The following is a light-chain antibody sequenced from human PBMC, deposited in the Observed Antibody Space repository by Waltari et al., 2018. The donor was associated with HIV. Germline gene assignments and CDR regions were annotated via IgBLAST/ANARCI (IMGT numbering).Light chain of an antibody. J-gene: IGLJ1*01. Sequence: QSALTQPASVSGSPGQSITISCTGTSSDIGGPNYVSWYQQHPGQAPQLMIYEVSNRPSGVSNRFSGSKSGNSASLTISGLQPEDESAYYCGSYTTSSTPYVFGTGTTVTVL. CDR3: GSYTTSSTPYV. CDR1: SSDIGGPNY. CDR2: EVS. V-gene: IGLV2-14*01.